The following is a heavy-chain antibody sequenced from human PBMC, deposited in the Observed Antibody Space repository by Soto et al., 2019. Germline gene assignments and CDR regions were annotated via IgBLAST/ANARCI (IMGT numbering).Heavy chain of an antibody. CDR2: IYHSGST. J-gene: IGHJ5*02. D-gene: IGHD3-10*01. CDR3: ASLQVTNGSGSYST. V-gene: IGHV4-4*02. CDR1: SGSISSSNW. Sequence: PSETLSLTCAVSSGSISSSNWWSWVRQPPGKGLEWIGEIYHSGSTNYNPSLKSRVTISVDKSKNQFSLKLSSVTAADTAVYYCASLQVTNGSGSYSTWGQGTLVTVSS.